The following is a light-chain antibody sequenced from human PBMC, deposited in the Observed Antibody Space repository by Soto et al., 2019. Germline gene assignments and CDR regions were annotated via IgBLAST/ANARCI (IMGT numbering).Light chain of an antibody. CDR3: GAWDSSLRAYV. CDR1: TSNIGNNF. Sequence: QSVLTQPPSVSAAPGQKVTFSCSGSTSNIGNNFVSWYRQFPGTAPKLLIYANTERPSGIPDRFSASKSGTSATLGITGLXTGDEADYYCGAWDSSLRAYVFGPGSKLTVL. J-gene: IGLJ1*01. V-gene: IGLV1-51*01. CDR2: ANT.